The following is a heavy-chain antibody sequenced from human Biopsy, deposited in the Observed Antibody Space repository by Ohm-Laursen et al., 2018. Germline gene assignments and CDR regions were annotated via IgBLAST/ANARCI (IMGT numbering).Heavy chain of an antibody. CDR1: GFSFSSYG. J-gene: IGHJ6*02. CDR3: AKDRYNYTPIGGFSMDV. D-gene: IGHD5-18*01. Sequence: SLRLSCAASGFSFSSYGMRWVRQAPGTGLERVAFIFYDGSNTYYADSVKGRFTISRDNSRDTLYLQMSSLRAEDTAVYYCAKDRYNYTPIGGFSMDVWGQGTTVTVSS. V-gene: IGHV3-30*18. CDR2: IFYDGSNT.